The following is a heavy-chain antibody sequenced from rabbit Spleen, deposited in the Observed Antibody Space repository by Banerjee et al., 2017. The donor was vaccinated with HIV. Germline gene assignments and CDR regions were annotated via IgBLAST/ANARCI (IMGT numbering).Heavy chain of an antibody. J-gene: IGHJ4*01. CDR1: GFTLSSYY. D-gene: IGHD8-1*01. CDR3: ARDGAGSSYFAL. Sequence: QLKESGGGLVQPGGSLKLSCKASGFTLSSYYMNWVRQAPGKGLEWIGYIDPVFGSTYYANWVNGRFTISSHNAQNTLYLQLNSLTAADTATYFCARDGAGSSYFALWGQGTLVTVS. CDR2: IDPVFGST. V-gene: IGHV1S7*01.